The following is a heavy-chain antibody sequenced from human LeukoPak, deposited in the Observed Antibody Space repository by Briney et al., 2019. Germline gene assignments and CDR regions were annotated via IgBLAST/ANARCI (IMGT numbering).Heavy chain of an antibody. CDR3: ARLKEGIDY. Sequence: PSETLSLTCAVSGGSICGSSYFWGWIRQPPGNGLEWIGSNYYSGNTYYNPSLKSRVTISVDTSKNQFSLKLSSVTAADTAVYYCARLKEGIDYWGQGTLVTVSS. J-gene: IGHJ4*02. CDR2: NYYSGNT. D-gene: IGHD3-10*01. CDR1: GGSICGSSYF. V-gene: IGHV4-39*01.